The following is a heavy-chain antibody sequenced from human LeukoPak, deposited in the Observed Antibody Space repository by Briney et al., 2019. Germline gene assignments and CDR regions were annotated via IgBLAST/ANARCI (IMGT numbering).Heavy chain of an antibody. CDR1: GFTFSSCW. J-gene: IGHJ4*02. D-gene: IGHD2-15*01. Sequence: GGSLRLSCAASGFTFSSCWMHWVRQTPGKGLVWVSRINNDGSGTSYADSVKDRFTISRDNAKNILFLQMNSLRAEDTAVYYCARGYCSGGSCSKFDYWGQGTLVTVSS. CDR2: INNDGSGT. CDR3: ARGYCSGGSCSKFDY. V-gene: IGHV3-74*01.